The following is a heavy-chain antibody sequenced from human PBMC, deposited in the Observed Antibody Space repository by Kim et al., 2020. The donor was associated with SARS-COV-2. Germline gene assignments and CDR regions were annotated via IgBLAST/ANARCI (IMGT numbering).Heavy chain of an antibody. V-gene: IGHV4-39*01. D-gene: IGHD2-8*01. J-gene: IGHJ3*01. Sequence: NPSPRSRLTMSQDTSKNQFALGLSSVTAADTAVYYCTKPRAWANTFDVWGRGTMVTVSS. CDR3: TKPRAWANTFDV.